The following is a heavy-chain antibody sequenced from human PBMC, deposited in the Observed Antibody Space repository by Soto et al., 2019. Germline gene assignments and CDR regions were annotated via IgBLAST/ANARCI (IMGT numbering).Heavy chain of an antibody. J-gene: IGHJ4*02. Sequence: GSLRLSCVASGLTFGSRAMSWVRQAPGEGLQWVSTITDTGGDAKYADSVRGRFVISRDSSKKILYLQMTSLTAEDSAMYFCARGSTDSYPGSRIFDFWGRGTPGHRLL. CDR2: ITDTGGDA. CDR3: ARGSTDSYPGSRIFDF. V-gene: IGHV3-23*01. D-gene: IGHD3-10*01. CDR1: GLTFGSRA.